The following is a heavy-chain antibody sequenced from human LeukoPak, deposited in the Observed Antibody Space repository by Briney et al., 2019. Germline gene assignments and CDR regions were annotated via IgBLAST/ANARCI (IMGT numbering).Heavy chain of an antibody. CDR3: AKGGGGNFPFDY. J-gene: IGHJ4*02. Sequence: GGSLRLSRAASGFTFSSYAMNWLRQAPGKGLEWVSAISPSGGSTYYADSVKGRFTISRDNPQLYLPMTSLRAEDTPVYYCAKGGGGNFPFDYWGQGTLVTVSS. CDR2: ISPSGGST. D-gene: IGHD4-23*01. V-gene: IGHV3-23*01. CDR1: GFTFSSYA.